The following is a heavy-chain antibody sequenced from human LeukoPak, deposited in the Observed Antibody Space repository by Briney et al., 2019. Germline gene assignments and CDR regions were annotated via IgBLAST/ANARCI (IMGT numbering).Heavy chain of an antibody. Sequence: PSETLSLTRTASGGSISSYYWSWIRQPAGKGLEWIGLFQTSGSTNYNPSLKSRVTISVDTSKNQFSLILNSVTAADTALYFCSRGGDASKAGKYWGQGALVTVSS. CDR1: GGSISSYY. J-gene: IGHJ4*02. CDR2: FQTSGST. CDR3: SRGGDASKAGKY. D-gene: IGHD3-10*01. V-gene: IGHV4-4*07.